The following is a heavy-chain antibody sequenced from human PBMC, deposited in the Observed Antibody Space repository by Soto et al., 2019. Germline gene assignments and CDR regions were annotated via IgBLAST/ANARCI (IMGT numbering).Heavy chain of an antibody. Sequence: ASVKVSCKASGYTFTSYYMHWVRQAPGQGLEWMGITNPSGGSTSYAQKFQGRVTMTRDTSTSTVYMELSSLRSEDTAVYYCASGVDVLRYFDWLLLDYYYYGMDVWGQGTTVTVSS. CDR3: ASGVDVLRYFDWLLLDYYYYGMDV. D-gene: IGHD3-9*01. CDR1: GYTFTSYY. V-gene: IGHV1-46*01. J-gene: IGHJ6*02. CDR2: TNPSGGST.